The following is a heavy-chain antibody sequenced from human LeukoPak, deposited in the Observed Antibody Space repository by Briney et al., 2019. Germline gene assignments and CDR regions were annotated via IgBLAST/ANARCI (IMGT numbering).Heavy chain of an antibody. D-gene: IGHD3-22*01. J-gene: IGHJ4*02. Sequence: PSETLSLTCAVYGGSFSGYYWSWIRQPPGKGLEWIGEINHSGSTNYNPSLKSRVTISVDTSKNQFSLKLSSVTAADTAVYYCARPSYYYDSSGYYQYYFDYWGQGTQVTVSS. CDR2: INHSGST. CDR1: GGSFSGYY. CDR3: ARPSYYYDSSGYYQYYFDY. V-gene: IGHV4-34*01.